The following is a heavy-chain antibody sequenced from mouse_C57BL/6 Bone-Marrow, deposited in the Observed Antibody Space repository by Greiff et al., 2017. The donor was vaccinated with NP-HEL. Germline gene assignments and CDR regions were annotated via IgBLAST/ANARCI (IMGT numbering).Heavy chain of an antibody. CDR2: IWSDGST. J-gene: IGHJ4*01. CDR3: ARQLIYYGYDVRDYAMDY. Sequence: QVQLKESGPGLVAPSQSLSITCTVSGFSLTSYGVHWVRQPPGKGLEWLVVIWSDGSTTYNSALKSRLSISKDNSKSQVFLKMNSLQTDDTAMYYCARQLIYYGYDVRDYAMDYWGQGTSVTVSS. D-gene: IGHD2-2*01. CDR1: GFSLTSYG. V-gene: IGHV2-6-1*01.